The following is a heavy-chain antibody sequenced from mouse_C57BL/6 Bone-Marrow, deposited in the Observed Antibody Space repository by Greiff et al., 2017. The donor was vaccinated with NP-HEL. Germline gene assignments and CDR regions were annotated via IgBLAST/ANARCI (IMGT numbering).Heavy chain of an antibody. CDR3: TPITTVVDPFAY. J-gene: IGHJ3*01. Sequence: EVQLVESGEGLVKPGGSLELSCAASGFTFSSYAMSWVRQTPEKRLEWVAYISSGGDYIYYADTVKGRFTISRDNARNTLYLQMSSLKSEDTAMYYCTPITTVVDPFAYWGQGTLVTVSA. D-gene: IGHD1-1*01. V-gene: IGHV5-9-1*02. CDR2: ISSGGDYI. CDR1: GFTFSSYA.